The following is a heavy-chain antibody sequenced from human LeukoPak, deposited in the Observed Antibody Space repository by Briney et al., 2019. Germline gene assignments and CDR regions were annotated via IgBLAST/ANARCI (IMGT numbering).Heavy chain of an antibody. J-gene: IGHJ4*02. CDR1: GFTFSNYW. V-gene: IGHV3-7*05. Sequence: GGSLRLSCAASGFTFSNYWMSCVRQAPGKGLESVAKIKQDGSEKYYVDSVKGRFTISRDNAKNSLYLQMNSLRAEDTAVYYCARGGYYDSSGRKFDYWGQGSLVTVSS. D-gene: IGHD3-22*01. CDR3: ARGGYYDSSGRKFDY. CDR2: IKQDGSEK.